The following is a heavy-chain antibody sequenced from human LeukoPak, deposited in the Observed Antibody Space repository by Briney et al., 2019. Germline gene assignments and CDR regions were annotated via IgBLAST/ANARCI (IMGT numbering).Heavy chain of an antibody. Sequence: GASVKVSCKASGYTFTSYYMHWVRQAPGQGLEWMGWISAYNGNTNYAQKLQGRVTMTTDTSTSTAYMELRSLRSDDTAVYYCARALLTTVTAGPWGQGTLVTVSS. D-gene: IGHD4-17*01. CDR2: ISAYNGNT. J-gene: IGHJ5*02. V-gene: IGHV1-18*04. CDR3: ARALLTTVTAGP. CDR1: GYTFTSYY.